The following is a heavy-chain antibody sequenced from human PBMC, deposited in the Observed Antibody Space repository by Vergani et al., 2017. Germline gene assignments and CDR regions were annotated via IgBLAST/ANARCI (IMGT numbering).Heavy chain of an antibody. CDR2: IYPSGST. CDR1: GYSISSGYY. D-gene: IGHD6-13*01. Sequence: QVQLQESGPGLVKPSETLSLTCTVSGYSISSGYYWGWIRQPPGKGLEWIGSIYPSGSTYYNPSLKSRVTISVDTSKNQFSLKLSSVTAADTAVYYCARVVSGQQLVAEWFDPWGQGTLVTVSS. J-gene: IGHJ5*02. V-gene: IGHV4-38-2*02. CDR3: ARVVSGQQLVAEWFDP.